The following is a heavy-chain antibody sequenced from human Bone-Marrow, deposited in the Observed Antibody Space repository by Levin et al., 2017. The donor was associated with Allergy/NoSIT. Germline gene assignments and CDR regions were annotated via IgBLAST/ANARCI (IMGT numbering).Heavy chain of an antibody. CDR2: IYYSGMT. CDR1: GGSVSSDNCY. J-gene: IGHJ6*02. V-gene: IGHV4-61*01. CDR3: ARAPYYYDSNGYDNIYYYFYGMDV. D-gene: IGHD3-22*01. Sequence: SETLSLTCTVSGGSVSSDNCYWSWIRQTPGKGLEWIGYIYYSGMTNYNPSLKSRVTISVDTSKNQFSLKLSSVTAADTAVYYCARAPYYYDSNGYDNIYYYFYGMDVWGQGTTVTVSS.